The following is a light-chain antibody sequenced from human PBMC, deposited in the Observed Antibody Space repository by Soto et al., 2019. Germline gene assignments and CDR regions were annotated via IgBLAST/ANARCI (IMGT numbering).Light chain of an antibody. CDR1: SGHSSFA. CDR2: VNSDGSH. V-gene: IGLV4-69*01. CDR3: QTGGKGIV. Sequence: QSVLTQSPSASASLGASVKLTCTLSSGHSSFAIAWHQQQPEKGPRYLMKVNSDGSHNKGDGIPDRFSGSSSGAERYLTISSLQSEDEADYYCQTGGKGIVLGGGTKLTVL. J-gene: IGLJ2*01.